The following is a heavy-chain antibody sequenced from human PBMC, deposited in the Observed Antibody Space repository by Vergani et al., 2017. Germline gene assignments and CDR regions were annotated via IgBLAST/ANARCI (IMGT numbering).Heavy chain of an antibody. J-gene: IGHJ4*02. V-gene: IGHV3-23*01. Sequence: EVQLLESGGGLVQPGGSLKLSCEASGFTFKRYAMSWVRRAQGKGVEGVSGISGSGGSTYYSESVKGRCTMSIDNSKNTLYLQMKSLRAEDTAVYYCAKPRYWGQGTLVTVSS. CDR3: AKPRY. CDR2: ISGSGGST. CDR1: GFTFKRYA.